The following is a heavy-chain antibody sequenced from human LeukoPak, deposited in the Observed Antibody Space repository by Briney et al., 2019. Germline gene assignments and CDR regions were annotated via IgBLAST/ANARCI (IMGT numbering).Heavy chain of an antibody. Sequence: GASVTVSCKASGYTFTRYPIHWVRQAPGQRLEWMGWINAGNGNTRYSQIFQGRVTITRVTSASTAYMELSSLRSEDTAVYYCASGDWNYFDYWGQGTLVTVSS. V-gene: IGHV1-3*01. CDR1: GYTFTRYP. CDR3: ASGDWNYFDY. J-gene: IGHJ4*02. D-gene: IGHD2-21*01. CDR2: INAGNGNT.